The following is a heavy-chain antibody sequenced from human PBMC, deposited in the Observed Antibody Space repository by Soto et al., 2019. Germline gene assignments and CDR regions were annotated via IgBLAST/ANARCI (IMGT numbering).Heavy chain of an antibody. CDR1: GGSISRSRYY. D-gene: IGHD1-26*01. Sequence: SGPVSLTCSVSGGSISRSRYYWGWIRQQQGQGLEWIGSIYYSGSTYYNPSLKSRVTISVDTSKNQFSLKLSSVTAADTAVYYCAREVPYIVGATYVIWFDPWGQATLGTVSS. V-gene: IGHV4-39*02. CDR3: AREVPYIVGATYVIWFDP. J-gene: IGHJ5*02. CDR2: IYYSGST.